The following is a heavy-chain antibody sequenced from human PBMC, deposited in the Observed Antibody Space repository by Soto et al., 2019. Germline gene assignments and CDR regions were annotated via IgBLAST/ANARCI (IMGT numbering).Heavy chain of an antibody. Sequence: GESLKISCKGSGYSFTRYWIGWVRQMPGKGLEWMGIIYPGDSDTRYSPSFQGQVTISADKSISTAYLQWSSLKASDTAMYYCARHLDYGDLYYYYYGMDVWGQGTTVTVSS. V-gene: IGHV5-51*01. D-gene: IGHD4-17*01. J-gene: IGHJ6*02. CDR1: GYSFTRYW. CDR3: ARHLDYGDLYYYYYGMDV. CDR2: IYPGDSDT.